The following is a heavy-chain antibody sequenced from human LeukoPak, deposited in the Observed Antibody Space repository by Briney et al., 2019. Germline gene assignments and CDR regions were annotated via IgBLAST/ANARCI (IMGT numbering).Heavy chain of an antibody. J-gene: IGHJ4*02. V-gene: IGHV4-34*01. Sequence: SETLSLTCAVYGGSFSGYYWSWIRQPPGKGLEWIGEINHSGSTNYNPSLKSRVTISVDTSKNQFSLKLSSVTAADTAVYYCARPGYYDILTGSSPYFDYWGQGTLVTVSS. CDR2: INHSGST. D-gene: IGHD3-9*01. CDR3: ARPGYYDILTGSSPYFDY. CDR1: GGSFSGYY.